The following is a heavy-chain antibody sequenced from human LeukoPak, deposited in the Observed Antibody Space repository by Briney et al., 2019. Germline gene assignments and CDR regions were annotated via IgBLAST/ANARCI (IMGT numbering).Heavy chain of an antibody. J-gene: IGHJ4*02. CDR3: AKTGGDYRYYFDY. V-gene: IGHV3-23*01. CDR2: ISGSGGST. CDR1: GFTFSSYA. Sequence: PGGSLRLSCAASGFTFSSYAMSWVRQAPGKGLEWVSAISGSGGSTYYADSVKDRFTISRDNSKNTLYLQMNSLRAEDTAVYYCAKTGGDYRYYFDYWGQGTLVTVSS. D-gene: IGHD4-11*01.